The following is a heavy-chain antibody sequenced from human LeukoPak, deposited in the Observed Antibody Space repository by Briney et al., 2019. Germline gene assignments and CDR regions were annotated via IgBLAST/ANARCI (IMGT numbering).Heavy chain of an antibody. J-gene: IGHJ4*02. V-gene: IGHV3-7*01. Sequence: GGSLRLSCTASGFTFSSYWMNWVRQAPGKGLEWVANIKQDGSEKYYVDSVEGRFTISRDNAKNSLYLQMNSLRVEDTAVYYCARGSPYFYGTDLDYWGQGTLVTVSS. CDR1: GFTFSSYW. D-gene: IGHD3-10*01. CDR2: IKQDGSEK. CDR3: ARGSPYFYGTDLDY.